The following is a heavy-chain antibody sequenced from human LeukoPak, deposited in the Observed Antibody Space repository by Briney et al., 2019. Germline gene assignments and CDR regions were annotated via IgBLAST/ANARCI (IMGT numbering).Heavy chain of an antibody. J-gene: IGHJ4*02. CDR3: AREIVGGFNPGAY. Sequence: PSETLSLTCTVSPDSTTSNFWSWVRQPPGKGLEWIGEFHRSGSTNYNPSLQSRVTISIDRSKNQIALALSSVTAADTAVYYCAREIVGGFNPGAYWGQGTLVIVSS. CDR1: PDSTTSNF. V-gene: IGHV4-4*08. CDR2: FHRSGST. D-gene: IGHD1-14*01.